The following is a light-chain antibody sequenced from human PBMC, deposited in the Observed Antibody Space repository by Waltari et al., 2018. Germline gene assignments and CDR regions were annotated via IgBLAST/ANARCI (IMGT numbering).Light chain of an antibody. Sequence: VLTQSPDTLSLSPGDRATLSCRASQRVRSSYLAWYQQKPGQAPRLLIYGPSSRATGIPDRFSGSGSGTDFTLTISRLEPEDFAVYYCQQYGSSPAYTFGQGTRLEIK. J-gene: IGKJ2*01. CDR2: GPS. V-gene: IGKV3-20*01. CDR3: QQYGSSPAYT. CDR1: QRVRSSY.